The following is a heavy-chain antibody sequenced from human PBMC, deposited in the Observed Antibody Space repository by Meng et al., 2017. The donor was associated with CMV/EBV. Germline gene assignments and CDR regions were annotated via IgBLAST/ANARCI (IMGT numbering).Heavy chain of an antibody. CDR3: ARAYNSAIFGVVGYFDY. D-gene: IGHD3-3*01. V-gene: IGHV3-30*04. J-gene: IGHJ4*02. Sequence: GESLKISCAASGFTFSSYAMHWVRQAPGKGLEWVAVISYDGSKKYYADSVKGRFTISRDNSKNTLYLQMNSLRAEDTAVYYCARAYNSAIFGVVGYFDYWGQGTLVTVSS. CDR2: ISYDGSKK. CDR1: GFTFSSYA.